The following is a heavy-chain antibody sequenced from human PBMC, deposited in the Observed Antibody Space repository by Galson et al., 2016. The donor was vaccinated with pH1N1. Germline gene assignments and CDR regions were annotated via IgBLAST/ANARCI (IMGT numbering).Heavy chain of an antibody. D-gene: IGHD3-10*01. CDR3: ASRSGSYTGLGY. CDR1: GHTFTNYD. CDR2: VRPNSGNT. Sequence: SVKVSCKASGHTFTNYDINWVRQATGQGLEWMGWVRPNSGNTGYAQKFQGRVTITMNTSISTAYLQWSSLKASDTAMYYCASRSGSYTGLGYWGQGTLVTVSS. J-gene: IGHJ4*02. V-gene: IGHV1-8*03.